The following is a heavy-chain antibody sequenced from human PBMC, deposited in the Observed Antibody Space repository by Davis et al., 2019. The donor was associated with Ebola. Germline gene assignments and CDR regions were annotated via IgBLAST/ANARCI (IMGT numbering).Heavy chain of an antibody. CDR3: TGTVTDDY. CDR1: GFTFSGSA. Sequence: GGSLRLSCAASGFTFSGSAMHWVRQASGKGLEWVGRIRSKANSYATAYAESVKGRFTISRDDSKNTAYLQMNSLKTEDTAVYYCTGTVTDDYWGQGTLVTVSS. D-gene: IGHD4-17*01. V-gene: IGHV3-73*01. J-gene: IGHJ4*02. CDR2: IRSKANSYAT.